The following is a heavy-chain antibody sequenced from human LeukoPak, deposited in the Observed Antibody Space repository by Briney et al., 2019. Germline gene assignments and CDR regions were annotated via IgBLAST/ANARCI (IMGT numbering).Heavy chain of an antibody. V-gene: IGHV3-11*01. Sequence: PGGSLRLSCAAAHFVLSGHYMSRVRQAPGKGLEWVAYISSGGDSILYADSVRGRFAISRDNAKNSLYLQINSLRVEDTAVYYSVREMDGEYASGTLFDLWGQGTLVTVSS. J-gene: IGHJ4*02. CDR3: VREMDGEYASGTLFDL. D-gene: IGHD3-10*01. CDR2: ISSGGDSI. CDR1: HFVLSGHY.